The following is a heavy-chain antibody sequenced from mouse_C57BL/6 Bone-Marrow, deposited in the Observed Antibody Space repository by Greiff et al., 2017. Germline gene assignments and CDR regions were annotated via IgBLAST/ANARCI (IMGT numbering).Heavy chain of an antibody. J-gene: IGHJ2*01. Sequence: QVQLQQSGAELARPGASVKLSCKASGYTFTSYGISWVKQRTGQGLELIGEIYPRSGNTYYNEKFKGKATLTADKSSSTAYMELRSLTSEDSAVYFCARPFNWDVDYGGQGTTLTVSS. V-gene: IGHV1-81*01. CDR1: GYTFTSYG. CDR2: IYPRSGNT. CDR3: ARPFNWDVDY. D-gene: IGHD4-1*01.